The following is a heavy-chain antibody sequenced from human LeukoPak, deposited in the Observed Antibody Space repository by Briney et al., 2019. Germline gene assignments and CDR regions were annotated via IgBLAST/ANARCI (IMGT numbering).Heavy chain of an antibody. J-gene: IGHJ4*02. CDR2: ISVSSSAI. D-gene: IGHD3-3*01. CDR1: GFTFSDYY. Sequence: GGSLRLSCAASGFTFSDYYMTSIRQAPGKGLEWVSGISVSSSAIYYAASVKGPFTISRDNAKHSLYLQMNSMRAEDTAVYYCARDQYYDFWSGHRTFDYWGQGTLVIVSS. CDR3: ARDQYYDFWSGHRTFDY. V-gene: IGHV3-11*04.